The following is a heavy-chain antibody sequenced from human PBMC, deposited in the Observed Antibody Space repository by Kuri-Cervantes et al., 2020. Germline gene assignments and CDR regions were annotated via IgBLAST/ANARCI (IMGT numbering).Heavy chain of an antibody. CDR2: IYYSGST. CDR3: ARGYWAAAGYNWFDP. V-gene: IGHV4-34*01. Sequence: GSLRLSCAVYGGSFSGYYWSWIRQPPGKGLEWIGSIYYSGSTYYNPSLKSRVTISVDTSKNQFSLKLSSVTAADTAVYYCARGYWAAAGYNWFDPWGQGTLVTVSS. J-gene: IGHJ5*02. D-gene: IGHD6-13*01. CDR1: GGSFSGYY.